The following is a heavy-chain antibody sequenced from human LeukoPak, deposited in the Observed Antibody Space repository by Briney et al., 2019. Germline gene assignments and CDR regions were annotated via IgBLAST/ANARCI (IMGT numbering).Heavy chain of an antibody. J-gene: IGHJ4*02. CDR1: GFTFGTDW. CDR3: GGGGYLLDY. Sequence: PGGALTLSCAASGFTFGTDWMNWVRQAPGKGLVWVSRINSDGSSISYADSVKGRFTISRDNAKNTLYLQMNSLRAEDTAVYYCGGGGYLLDYWGQGTLVTVSS. V-gene: IGHV3-74*01. D-gene: IGHD1-26*01. CDR2: INSDGSSI.